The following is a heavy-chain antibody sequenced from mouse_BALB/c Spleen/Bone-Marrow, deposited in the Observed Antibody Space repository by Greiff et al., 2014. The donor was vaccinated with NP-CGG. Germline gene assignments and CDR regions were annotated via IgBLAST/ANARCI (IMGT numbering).Heavy chain of an antibody. Sequence: VKLVESGPQLVRPGASVKISCKASGYSFTSYWMHWVKQRPGQGLEWIGMIDPSDSETKLNQKFKDKATLTVDKSSSTAYLQLSSPTSEDSAVYYCARRDNAPFAYWGQGTLVTVSA. CDR3: ARRDNAPFAY. CDR1: GYSFTSYW. D-gene: IGHD1-3*01. J-gene: IGHJ3*01. V-gene: IGHV1S126*01. CDR2: IDPSDSET.